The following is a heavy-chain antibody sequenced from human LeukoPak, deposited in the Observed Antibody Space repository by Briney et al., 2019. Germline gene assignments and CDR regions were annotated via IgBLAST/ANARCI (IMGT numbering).Heavy chain of an antibody. J-gene: IGHJ4*02. CDR2: ISGTGSST. CDR3: AKDHFPYRDASPGTSFDY. Sequence: PGGSLRLSCAASGFTLSNYVMHWVRQAPGEGLEWISAISGTGSSTYYADSVKGRFTISRDNSKSTLYLQMDSLRAEDTAIYFCAKDHFPYRDASPGTSFDYWGQGVLVTVSS. V-gene: IGHV3-23*01. D-gene: IGHD1-26*01. CDR1: GFTLSNYV.